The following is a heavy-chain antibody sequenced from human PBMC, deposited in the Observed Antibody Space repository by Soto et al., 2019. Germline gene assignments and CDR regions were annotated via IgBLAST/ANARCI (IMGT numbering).Heavy chain of an antibody. CDR3: ARVYYDSSGYYSGYFQH. V-gene: IGHV1-69*06. D-gene: IGHD3-22*01. Sequence: SVKVSCKASGGTFSGYAISWVRQAPGQGLEWMGGIIPIFGTANYAQKFQGRVTITADKPTSTAYMELSSLRSEDTAVYYCARVYYDSSGYYSGYFQHWGQGTLVTVSS. CDR1: GGTFSGYA. CDR2: IIPIFGTA. J-gene: IGHJ1*01.